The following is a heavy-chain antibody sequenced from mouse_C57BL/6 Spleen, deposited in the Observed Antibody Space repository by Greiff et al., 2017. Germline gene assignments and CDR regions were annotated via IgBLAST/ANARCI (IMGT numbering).Heavy chain of an antibody. Sequence: QVQLQQSGAELVKPGASVKISCKASGYAFSSYWMNWVKQRPGKGLEWIGQICPGDGETNYNGKFQGKATLTADTSSGTAYMQLSNLTSEDSAVYFCARELRGYAMDYWGQGTSVTVSS. CDR2: ICPGDGET. V-gene: IGHV1-80*01. CDR3: ARELRGYAMDY. CDR1: GYAFSSYW. J-gene: IGHJ4*01. D-gene: IGHD1-1*01.